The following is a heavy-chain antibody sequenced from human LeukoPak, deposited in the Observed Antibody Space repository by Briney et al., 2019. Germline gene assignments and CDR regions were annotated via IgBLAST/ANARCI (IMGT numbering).Heavy chain of an antibody. J-gene: IGHJ5*01. D-gene: IGHD5-12*01. CDR1: GGSISSSNW. CDR3: VRHDGRGGATMGAFDS. V-gene: IGHV4-4*02. CDR2: IYHSGST. Sequence: SETLSLTCAVSGGSISSSNWWSWVRQPPGKGLEWIGEIYHSGSTNYNPSLDGRVTVSLDTSANQFSLQLNSVTAADTAVYYCVRHDGRGGATMGAFDSWGQGSLVTVSS.